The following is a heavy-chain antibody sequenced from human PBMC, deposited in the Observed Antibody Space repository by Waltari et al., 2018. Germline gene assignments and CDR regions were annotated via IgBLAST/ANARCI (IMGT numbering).Heavy chain of an antibody. CDR3: ARGFSSGCN. CDR2: INHSGST. J-gene: IGHJ4*02. D-gene: IGHD6-19*01. V-gene: IGHV4-34*01. CDR1: GGSFSGYY. Sequence: QVQLQQWGAGRLKPSETLSPTCAVYGGSFSGYYWSWIRQPPGKGLVWIGEINHSGSTNYNPSLKSRVTISVDTSKNQFSLKLSSVTAADTAVYYCARGFSSGCNWGQGTLVTVSS.